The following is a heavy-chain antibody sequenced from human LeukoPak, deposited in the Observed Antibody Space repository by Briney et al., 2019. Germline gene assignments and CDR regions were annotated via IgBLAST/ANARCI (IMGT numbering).Heavy chain of an antibody. CDR3: AQDLAYIRFDI. J-gene: IGHJ4*02. CDR2: ISPSGDIT. Sequence: GGSLRLSCAASGFIFSSHGMNWVRQAPGKGLEWVSGISPSGDITYYADSVKGRFTISRDNSKNTVYLQMDSLRFEDAAVYYCAQDLAYIRFDIGGQGTLVSVSS. D-gene: IGHD1-1*01. CDR1: GFIFSSHG. V-gene: IGHV3-23*01.